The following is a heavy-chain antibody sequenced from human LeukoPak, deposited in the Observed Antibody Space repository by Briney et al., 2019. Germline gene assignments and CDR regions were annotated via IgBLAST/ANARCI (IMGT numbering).Heavy chain of an antibody. Sequence: GGSLRLSCAASGFTFSSYAMGRVRQAPGKGLEWVSTISGSGGSTYYADSVKGRFTISRDNSKNTLYLQMNSLRAEDTAVYYCARGSGSFPYNWFDPWGQGTLVTVSS. CDR3: ARGSGSFPYNWFDP. D-gene: IGHD3-10*01. J-gene: IGHJ5*02. CDR1: GFTFSSYA. V-gene: IGHV3-23*01. CDR2: ISGSGGST.